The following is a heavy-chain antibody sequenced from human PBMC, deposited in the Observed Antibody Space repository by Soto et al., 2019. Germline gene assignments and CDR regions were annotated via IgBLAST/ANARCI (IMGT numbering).Heavy chain of an antibody. J-gene: IGHJ4*02. CDR2: IWNDGSKK. CDR3: VRVGAAVVDFDY. V-gene: IGHV3-33*01. CDR1: GFTFRTYG. Sequence: SLRLSCAASGFTFRTYGMHWVRQAPGEGLEWVAVIWNDGSKKYYADSVKGRFTISRDNSKNTLDLQMNSLRVEDTAVYYCVRVGAAVVDFDYWGQGTLVTVSS. D-gene: IGHD5-18*01.